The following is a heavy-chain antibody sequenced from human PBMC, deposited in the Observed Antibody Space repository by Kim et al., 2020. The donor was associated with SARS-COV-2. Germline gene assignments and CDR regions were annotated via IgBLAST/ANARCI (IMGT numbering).Heavy chain of an antibody. J-gene: IGHJ4*02. CDR2: TK. V-gene: IGHV3-48*02. D-gene: IGHD3-10*01. CDR3: ASTGRGGFDY. Sequence: TKYSADPVKGRFTISRDNAKNSLYLQMNSLRDEDTAVYYCASTGRGGFDYWGQGTLVTVSS.